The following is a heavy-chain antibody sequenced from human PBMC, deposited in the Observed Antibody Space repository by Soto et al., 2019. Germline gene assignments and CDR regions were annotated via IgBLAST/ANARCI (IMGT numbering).Heavy chain of an antibody. V-gene: IGHV3-11*01. CDR1: GFTFSDYY. CDR3: XRVGPPSDY. CDR2: IRSSGRTI. D-gene: IGHD2-2*01. J-gene: IGHJ4*02. Sequence: QVQLVESGGGLVKPGGSLRLSCAASGFTFSDYYMSWIRQAPGKGLEWVSHIRSSGRTIXYADSVKGRFTISRDNAKXXXXXXXXXXXXXXTAXXXXXRVGPPSDYWGQGTLVTVSS.